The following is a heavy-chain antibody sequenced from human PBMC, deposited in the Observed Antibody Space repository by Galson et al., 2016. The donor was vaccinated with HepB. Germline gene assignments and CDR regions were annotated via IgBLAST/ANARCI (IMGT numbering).Heavy chain of an antibody. CDR2: IFHTGFT. J-gene: IGHJ6*02. V-gene: IGHV4-4*02. CDR3: ARPLREYGDAMDV. Sequence: SETLSLTCAVSGGSISSSNWWSWVRQPPGKGLEWIGEIFHTGFTNYNPSLKSRVTISLDKSQNRFSLRLRSVTAADTAVFYCARPLREYGDAMDVWGQGTMVTVSS. CDR1: GGSISSSNW. D-gene: IGHD2/OR15-2a*01.